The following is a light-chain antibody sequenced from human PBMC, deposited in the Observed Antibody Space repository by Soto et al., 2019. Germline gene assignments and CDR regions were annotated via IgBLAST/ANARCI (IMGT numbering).Light chain of an antibody. V-gene: IGLV2-14*01. CDR3: TSFTSSNTLV. CDR2: EVS. Sequence: QSALTQPASVSGSPGQSLTLSCTGTNSDVGGYSYVSWYQQHSGKAPKLMIYEVSHRPSGVSSRFSGSKSGNTASLTISGLQPEDEADYYCTSFTSSNTLVFGTGTKVTVL. J-gene: IGLJ1*01. CDR1: NSDVGGYSY.